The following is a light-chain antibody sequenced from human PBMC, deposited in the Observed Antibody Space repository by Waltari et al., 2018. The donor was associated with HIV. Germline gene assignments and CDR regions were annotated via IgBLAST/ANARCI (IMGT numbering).Light chain of an antibody. J-gene: IGKJ2*01. Sequence: IVLTQSPRTLSLSPGERATLSCRASQTVTSNYLAWYQVKPGQAPRLLIYGASIRATGVPDRFSGSGSGTDFTRTIGRLEPEDFAVYYCHQYGTSPQTFGQGSKVEIK. CDR3: HQYGTSPQT. CDR1: QTVTSNY. V-gene: IGKV3-20*01. CDR2: GAS.